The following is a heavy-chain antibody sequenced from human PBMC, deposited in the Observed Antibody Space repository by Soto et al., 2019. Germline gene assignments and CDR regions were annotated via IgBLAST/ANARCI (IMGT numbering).Heavy chain of an antibody. D-gene: IGHD3-10*01. J-gene: IGHJ6*03. CDR3: ARGLVVWFAELCRRGGYYSYMDV. CDR2: INDSGST. V-gene: IGHV4-34*01. CDR1: GGSFSGYY. Sequence: QVQLQQWGAGLLKPSETLSLTCAVYGGSFSGYYWSWIRQTPGKGLEWIGEINDSGSTNHNPSLKSRVTILVDTPKNQFSLKLSSVPAADTAAYYCARGLVVWFAELCRRGGYYSYMDVWGKGTTVTVCS.